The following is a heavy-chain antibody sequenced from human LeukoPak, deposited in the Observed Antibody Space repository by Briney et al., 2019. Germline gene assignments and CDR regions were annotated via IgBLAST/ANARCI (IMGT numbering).Heavy chain of an antibody. D-gene: IGHD3-16*02. CDR3: ARENYDYVWGSYPHFDY. J-gene: IGHJ4*02. CDR1: GFTFRSYA. Sequence: PGGSLRLSCEASGFTFRSYAMTWVRQAPGKGLEWVSALSGSGATTYYADSVKGRFTISRDNAKNSLYLQMNSLRAEDTAVYYCARENYDYVWGSYPHFDYWGQGTLVTVSS. CDR2: LSGSGATT. V-gene: IGHV3-23*01.